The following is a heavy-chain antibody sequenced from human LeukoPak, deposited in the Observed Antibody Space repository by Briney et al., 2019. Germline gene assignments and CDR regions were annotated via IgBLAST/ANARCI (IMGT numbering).Heavy chain of an antibody. Sequence: PSETLSLTCTVSGVSISTYYWSWIRQPPGKGLEWIGYIYYSGSTNYNPSLKSRVTISVDTSKNQFSLKLSSVTAADTAVYYCARRSMVRGVIRRYYFDYWGQGTLVTVSS. CDR1: GVSISTYY. CDR2: IYYSGST. CDR3: ARRSMVRGVIRRYYFDY. J-gene: IGHJ4*02. V-gene: IGHV4-59*12. D-gene: IGHD3-10*01.